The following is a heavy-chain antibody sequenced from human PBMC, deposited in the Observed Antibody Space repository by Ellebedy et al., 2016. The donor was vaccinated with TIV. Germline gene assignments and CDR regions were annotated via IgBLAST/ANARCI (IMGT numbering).Heavy chain of an antibody. V-gene: IGHV3-48*02. J-gene: IGHJ4*02. CDR1: GFTFSSYS. Sequence: PGGSLRLSCAASGFTFSSYSMNWVRQAPGKGLEWVSYISSSSSTIYYADSVKGRFTISRDNATNSLYLQMNSMRDEDTAVYYCARDPTARSTVTGLGDYWGQGTLVTVSS. D-gene: IGHD4-17*01. CDR2: ISSSSSTI. CDR3: ARDPTARSTVTGLGDY.